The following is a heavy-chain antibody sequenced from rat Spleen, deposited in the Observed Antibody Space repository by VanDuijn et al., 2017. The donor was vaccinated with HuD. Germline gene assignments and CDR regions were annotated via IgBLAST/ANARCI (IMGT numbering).Heavy chain of an antibody. J-gene: IGHJ2*01. CDR2: INFDGSGT. CDR3: ARLGGTMMAIFFDY. V-gene: IGHV5-25*01. Sequence: EVKLVESGGGLVQPGRSMKLSCAASGFTFSNYDMAWVRQAPTKGLEWVASINFDGSGTYYRDSVKGRFTISRDNAKSTLYLQMDSLRSEDTAAYYCARLGGTMMAIFFDYWGQGVMVTVSS. CDR1: GFTFSNYD. D-gene: IGHD1-12*02.